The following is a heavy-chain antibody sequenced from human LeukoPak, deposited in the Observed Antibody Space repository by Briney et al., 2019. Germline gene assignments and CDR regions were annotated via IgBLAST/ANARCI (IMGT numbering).Heavy chain of an antibody. J-gene: IGHJ4*02. D-gene: IGHD1-26*01. V-gene: IGHV3-7*04. CDR3: ARGGGATDY. CDR2: IKQDGSDK. Sequence: GGSLRLSCAASGFTFSSNWMSWVRQAPGKGLEWVANIKQDGSDKYYVGSVKGRFTISRDNAKNSLYLQMNSLRAEDTAVYYCARGGGATDYWGQGTLVTVSS. CDR1: GFTFSSNW.